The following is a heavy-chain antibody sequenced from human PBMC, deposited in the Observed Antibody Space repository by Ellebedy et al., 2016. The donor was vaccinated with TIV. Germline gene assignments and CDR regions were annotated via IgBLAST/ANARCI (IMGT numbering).Heavy chain of an antibody. J-gene: IGHJ5*02. CDR3: ARMRSSHGDYWFDP. V-gene: IGHV3-72*01. D-gene: IGHD4-17*01. CDR1: GFTFSDHY. Sequence: GESLKISXAASGFTFSDHYMDWVRQAPGKGLEWVGRTRDKVNSYTTEYAASVKGRFTISRDVSKNSLYLQMNSLKTEDTAVYYCARMRSSHGDYWFDPWGQGTLVTVSS. CDR2: TRDKVNSYTT.